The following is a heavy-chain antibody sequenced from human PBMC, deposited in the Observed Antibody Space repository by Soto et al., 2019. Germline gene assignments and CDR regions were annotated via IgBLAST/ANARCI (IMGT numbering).Heavy chain of an antibody. CDR1: GFTFSKYG. CDR3: AKDLSPSSGTYYGYFDH. CDR2: ISGSGNST. J-gene: IGHJ4*02. V-gene: IGHV3-23*01. Sequence: GGSLRLSCVASGFTFSKYGMNWVRQTPRKGLEWVSAISGSGNSTYYADSVKGRFTISRDNSKNTLYLQMNSLGAEDTAVYYCAKDLSPSSGTYYGYFDHWGQGTLVTVSS. D-gene: IGHD1-26*01.